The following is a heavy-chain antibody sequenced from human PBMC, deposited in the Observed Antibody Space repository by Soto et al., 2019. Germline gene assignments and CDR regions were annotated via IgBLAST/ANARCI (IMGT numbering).Heavy chain of an antibody. D-gene: IGHD1-1*01. Sequence: QITLKESGPTLVKPTQTLTLTCTLSGLSVATSEVGVGWIRQPPGKALDWLALIYWDDDQRYSPSLTNRLTITRDTSKNQVVLVMTNMAPADTATYYCIYRRTSRDGYHWGQGTLVTVSS. CDR1: GLSVATSEVG. J-gene: IGHJ5*02. CDR2: IYWDDDQ. V-gene: IGHV2-5*02. CDR3: IYRRTSRDGYH.